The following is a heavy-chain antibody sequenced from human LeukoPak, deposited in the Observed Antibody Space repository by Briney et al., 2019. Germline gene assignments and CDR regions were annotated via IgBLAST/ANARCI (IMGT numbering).Heavy chain of an antibody. Sequence: GGSLRLSCAASGFTLSSYAMTWVRQAPGRGLEWASSVDGGGGGTYYADSVKGRFTISRDNSKDTLYLQMNGLRAEDTAVYFCAKQSAGSAAWYSLHYDFWGQGTLVTVSS. V-gene: IGHV3-23*01. CDR3: AKQSAGSAAWYSLHYDF. J-gene: IGHJ4*02. CDR1: GFTLSSYA. CDR2: VDGGGGGT. D-gene: IGHD6-13*01.